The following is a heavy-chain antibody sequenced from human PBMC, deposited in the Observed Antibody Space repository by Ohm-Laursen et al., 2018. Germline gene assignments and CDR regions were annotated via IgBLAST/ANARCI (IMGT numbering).Heavy chain of an antibody. D-gene: IGHD6-13*01. CDR3: TRVPDKYGYSSRENDY. J-gene: IGHJ4*02. Sequence: SLRLSCTASGFTFSAYTMTWVRQAPGKGLEWVSAITGSGGGSGGSTYYADSVKGRFTISRDNSNNTVYLQLTSLRAEDTAVYYCTRVPDKYGYSSRENDYWGQGTLVTVSS. CDR1: GFTFSAYT. CDR2: ITGSGGGSGGST. V-gene: IGHV3-23*01.